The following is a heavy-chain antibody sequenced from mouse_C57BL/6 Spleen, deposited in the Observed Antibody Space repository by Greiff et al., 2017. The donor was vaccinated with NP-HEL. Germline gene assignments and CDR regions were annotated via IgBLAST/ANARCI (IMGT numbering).Heavy chain of an antibody. CDR2: TSSGSSAI. J-gene: IGHJ4*01. V-gene: IGHV5-17*01. CDR1: GFTFSDYG. CDR3: ARQDGNYVYYAMDY. Sequence: EVHLVESGGGLVKPGGSLKLSCAASGFTFSDYGMHWVRQAPEKGLEWVAYTSSGSSAIYYADTVKGRFTISRDNAKNTLYLQMTSLRSEDTATYYCARQDGNYVYYAMDYWGQGTSVTVSS. D-gene: IGHD2-1*01.